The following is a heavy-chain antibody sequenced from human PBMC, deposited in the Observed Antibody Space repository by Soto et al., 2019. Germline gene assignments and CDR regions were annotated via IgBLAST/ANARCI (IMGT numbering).Heavy chain of an antibody. D-gene: IGHD1-26*01. CDR1: GFTFSSYG. J-gene: IGHJ4*02. CDR2: ISYDGSNK. V-gene: IGHV3-30*18. Sequence: VGSLRLSCAASGFTFSSYGMHWVRQAPGKGLEWVAVISYDGSNKYYADSVKGRFTISRDNSKNTLYLQMNSLRAEDTAVYYCAKDRGSYYEGAFDYWGQGTLVTVSS. CDR3: AKDRGSYYEGAFDY.